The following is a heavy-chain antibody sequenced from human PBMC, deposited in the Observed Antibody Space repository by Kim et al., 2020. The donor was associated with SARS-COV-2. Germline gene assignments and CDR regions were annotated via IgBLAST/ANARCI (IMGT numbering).Heavy chain of an antibody. CDR3: ARDPWSCLWGWIYSYYG. V-gene: IGHV3-30-3*01. Sequence: GGSLRLSCAASGFTFSSCAIHWVRQAPGKGLEWVAVISYDGSNKNYADSVKGRFTISRDNSKNTLYLQMNSPRAEDTALDYCARDPWSCLWGWIYSYYG. CDR1: GFTFSSCA. D-gene: IGHD3-16*01. CDR2: ISYDGSNK. J-gene: IGHJ6*01.